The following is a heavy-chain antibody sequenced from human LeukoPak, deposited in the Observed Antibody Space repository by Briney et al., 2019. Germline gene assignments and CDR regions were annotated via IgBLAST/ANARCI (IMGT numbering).Heavy chain of an antibody. CDR1: GFTFSSYW. D-gene: IGHD5-24*01. Sequence: GGSLRLSCAASGFTFSSYWMHWVRQAPGKGLVWVSRINSDGSSTSYADSVKGRFTISRDNAKNTLYLQMNSLRAEDTAVYYCASLEMATKALDAFDIWGQGTMVTVSS. V-gene: IGHV3-74*01. CDR2: INSDGSST. J-gene: IGHJ3*02. CDR3: ASLEMATKALDAFDI.